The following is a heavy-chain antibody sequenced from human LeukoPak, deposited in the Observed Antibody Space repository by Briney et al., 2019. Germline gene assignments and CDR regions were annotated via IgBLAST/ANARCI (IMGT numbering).Heavy chain of an antibody. V-gene: IGHV1-2*02. CDR3: ARVSWDINYVDF. CDR1: GYTFSDFY. D-gene: IGHD1-26*01. J-gene: IGHJ4*02. CDR2: INPKSGGT. Sequence: ASVKVSCKASGYTFSDFYIHWVRQAPGQRLEWMGWINPKSGGTNYVQKFQGRVTMTRDTSISTAYMELSSLTSDDTAVYYCARVSWDINYVDFWGRGTLVTVSS.